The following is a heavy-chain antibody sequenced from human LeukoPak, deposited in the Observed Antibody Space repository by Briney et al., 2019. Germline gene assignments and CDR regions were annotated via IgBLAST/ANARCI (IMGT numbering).Heavy chain of an antibody. CDR1: GYTFPSYG. J-gene: IGHJ4*02. D-gene: IGHD2-2*01. Sequence: ASVKVSCKTSGYTFPSYGLSWVRQAPGQGLEWMGWISASHGNTDYSHKLQGRVTMTIDSFTSTAYLELRSLRSDDTAEYYCAGTLGYCSSSFCYLKYWGQGTLVTVSS. CDR3: AGTLGYCSSSFCYLKY. V-gene: IGHV1-18*01. CDR2: ISASHGNT.